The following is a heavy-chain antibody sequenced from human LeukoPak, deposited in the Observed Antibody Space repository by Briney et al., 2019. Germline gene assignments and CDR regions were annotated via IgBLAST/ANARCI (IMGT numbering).Heavy chain of an antibody. Sequence: SQTFSLTCAISGDSVSSNNAAWNWIRQSPSRGLEWLGRAYYRSKWFNDYAVSVKSRITITSDTSKNQFSLQLNSVTPEDTAVYYCARTRYSSGGAYYYGVDVWGQGTTVTVSS. V-gene: IGHV6-1*01. J-gene: IGHJ6*02. D-gene: IGHD6-19*01. CDR2: AYYRSKWFN. CDR3: ARTRYSSGGAYYYGVDV. CDR1: GDSVSSNNAA.